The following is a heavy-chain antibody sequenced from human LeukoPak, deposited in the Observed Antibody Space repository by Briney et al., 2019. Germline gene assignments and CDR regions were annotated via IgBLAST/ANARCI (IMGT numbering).Heavy chain of an antibody. Sequence: GASVKVSCKASGYTFTSYGISWVRQAPGQGLEWMGWISAYNGNTNYAQKLQGRVTMTTDTSTSTAYMELRSLRSDDTAVYYCARDLEGHALLWFGESWGYYFDYWGQGTLVTVSS. CDR2: ISAYNGNT. CDR1: GYTFTSYG. D-gene: IGHD3-10*01. J-gene: IGHJ4*02. V-gene: IGHV1-18*01. CDR3: ARDLEGHALLWFGESWGYYFDY.